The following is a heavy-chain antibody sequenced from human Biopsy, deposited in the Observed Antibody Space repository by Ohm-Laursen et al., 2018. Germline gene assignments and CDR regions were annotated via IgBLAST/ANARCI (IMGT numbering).Heavy chain of an antibody. CDR3: TKAGGQDGFDI. Sequence: RLSCAASGFIFTDYTMNWVRQAPGKGLEWVSLISGSGDTAYYPDSVKGRFTISRDNSKNTLYLEMNSLRTEETAKYYCTKAGGQDGFDIWGPGTMVTVSS. J-gene: IGHJ3*02. D-gene: IGHD3-10*01. CDR2: ISGSGDTA. V-gene: IGHV3-23*01. CDR1: GFIFTDYT.